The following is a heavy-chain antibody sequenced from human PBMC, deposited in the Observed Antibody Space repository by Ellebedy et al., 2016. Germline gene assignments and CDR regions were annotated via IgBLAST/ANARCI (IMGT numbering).Heavy chain of an antibody. CDR2: IDQSGST. V-gene: IGHV4-34*01. CDR3: ARESRGVVVLPDAKYFHHYMDV. J-gene: IGHJ6*03. Sequence: SETLSLXCAVYGGSFSDNYWSWIRQSPGKGLECIGEIDQSGSTNYNPSLESRVTISRDTSKNQFSLKLNSVTAADTAIYYCARESRGVVVLPDAKYFHHYMDVWGEGTTVTVSS. D-gene: IGHD2-2*01. CDR1: GGSFSDNY.